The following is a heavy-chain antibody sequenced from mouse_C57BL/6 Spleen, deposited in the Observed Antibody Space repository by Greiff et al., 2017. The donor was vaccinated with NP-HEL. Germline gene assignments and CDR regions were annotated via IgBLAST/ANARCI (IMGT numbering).Heavy chain of an antibody. CDR1: GYTFTDYE. J-gene: IGHJ4*01. D-gene: IGHD2-4*01. CDR2: IDPDTGGT. V-gene: IGHV1-15*01. CDR3: TRVDYDRVYAMDY. Sequence: QVQLQQSGAELVRPGASVTLSCKASGYTFTDYEMHWVKQTPVHGLEWIGAIDPDTGGTAYNQKFKGKAILTADKSSSTAYMELRSLTSEDSAVYYCTRVDYDRVYAMDYWGQGTSVTVSS.